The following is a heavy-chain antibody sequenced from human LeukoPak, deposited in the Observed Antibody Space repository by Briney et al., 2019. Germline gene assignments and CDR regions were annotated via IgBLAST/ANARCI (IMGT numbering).Heavy chain of an antibody. CDR1: GGSISSSSYY. V-gene: IGHV4-39*07. CDR2: IYYSGST. Sequence: SETLSLTCTVSGGSISSSSYYWGWIRQPPGEGLEWIGSIYYSGSTYYNPSLKSRVTISVDTSKNQFSLKLSSVTAADTAVYYCARDHSSYSSSSGGHWFDPWGQGTLVTVSS. CDR3: ARDHSSYSSSSGGHWFDP. J-gene: IGHJ5*02. D-gene: IGHD6-6*01.